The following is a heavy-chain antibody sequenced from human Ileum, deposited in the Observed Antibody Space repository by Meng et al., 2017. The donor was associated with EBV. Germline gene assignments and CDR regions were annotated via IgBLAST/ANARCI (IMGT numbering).Heavy chain of an antibody. V-gene: IGHV4-39*07. CDR1: AASIRGTRCH. D-gene: IGHD3-9*01. Sequence: QLRLQEWGPGLSKPSETRSLHASVPAASIRGTRCHSGWIPETPGKAREGIGGTHYSGGTNYKPSLNSRVTISVDTSKNQFSLNLISVTAADTAVYYGARGDILTGYWYYFDYWGQGILVTVSS. J-gene: IGHJ4*02. CDR2: THYSGGT. CDR3: ARGDILTGYWYYFDY.